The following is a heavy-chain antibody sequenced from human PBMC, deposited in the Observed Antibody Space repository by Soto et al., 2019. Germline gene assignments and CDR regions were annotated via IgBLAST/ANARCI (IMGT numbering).Heavy chain of an antibody. D-gene: IGHD2-8*02. CDR3: ARVACTGGRCYYDY. CDR2: MNPNSGTT. CDR1: GYTFTSYD. Sequence: QVQLVQSGAEVKKPGASVKVSCKASGYTFTSYDFNWVRQATGQGLEWLGWMNPNSGTTGYAQRFQVRGTMTRNTAISTAYMELSSLRSEDTAMYYCARVACTGGRCYYDYWGQGTLVTVSS. J-gene: IGHJ4*02. V-gene: IGHV1-8*01.